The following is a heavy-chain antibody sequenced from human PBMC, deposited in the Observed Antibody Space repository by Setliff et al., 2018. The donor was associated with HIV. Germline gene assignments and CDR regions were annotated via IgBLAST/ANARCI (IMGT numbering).Heavy chain of an antibody. Sequence: ASVKVSCKASGYTFTAYYMHWVRQAPGQGLEWMGWINPNSGGTTYAQKFQGRVTMTRDTSITTAYMELSSLRSDDTAVYYCARDAGAPGRGSPLDYWGQGTLVTVSS. J-gene: IGHJ4*02. D-gene: IGHD2-15*01. CDR2: INPNSGGT. V-gene: IGHV1-2*02. CDR3: ARDAGAPGRGSPLDY. CDR1: GYTFTAYY.